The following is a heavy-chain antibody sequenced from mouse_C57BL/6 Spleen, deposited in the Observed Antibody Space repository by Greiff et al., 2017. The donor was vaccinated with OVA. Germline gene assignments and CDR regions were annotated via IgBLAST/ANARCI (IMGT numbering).Heavy chain of an antibody. J-gene: IGHJ1*03. CDR1: GFTFTDYY. Sequence: EVMLVESGGGLVQPGGSLSLSCAASGFTFTDYYMSWVRQPPGKALEWLGFIRNKANGYTTEYSASVKGRFTISRDNSQSILYLQMNALRAEDSATYYCARYYDSHLYFDVWGTGTTVTVSS. V-gene: IGHV7-3*01. CDR3: ARYYDSHLYFDV. D-gene: IGHD2-4*01. CDR2: IRNKANGYTT.